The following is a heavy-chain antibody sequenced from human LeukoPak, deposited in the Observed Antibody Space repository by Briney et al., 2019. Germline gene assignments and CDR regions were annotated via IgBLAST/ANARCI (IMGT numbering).Heavy chain of an antibody. D-gene: IGHD3-3*01. Sequence: KAGRSLTPSCAASGSTFSTYSIGCVRQAPGKGLGWVSYISISGGYTNYADSVKGRFTISRDNSKNSLFLQINSRRAEDTAVCDWAIDWSGSESDCWGQGTLVTVPP. CDR1: GSTFSTYS. CDR3: AIDWSGSESDC. V-gene: IGHV3-11*06. CDR2: ISISGGYT. J-gene: IGHJ4*02.